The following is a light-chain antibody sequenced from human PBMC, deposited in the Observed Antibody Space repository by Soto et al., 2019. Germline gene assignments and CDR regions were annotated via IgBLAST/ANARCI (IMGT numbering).Light chain of an antibody. CDR2: AAA. V-gene: IGKV1-12*01. J-gene: IGKJ5*01. CDR3: QHADSFPLIT. Sequence: DIQMTQSPSSVSASVGDRVTITCRSSEDISTWLAWYQQKPGKAPKLLIYAAASLQSGVPSRFSGSRSGTDFILTISSLQPEDFATYYCQHADSFPLITFGQGTRLEI. CDR1: EDISTW.